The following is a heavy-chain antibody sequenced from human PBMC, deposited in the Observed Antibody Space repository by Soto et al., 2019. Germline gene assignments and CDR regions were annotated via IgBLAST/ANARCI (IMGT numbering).Heavy chain of an antibody. CDR2: IYYSGST. CDR1: GGSISSYY. J-gene: IGHJ4*02. V-gene: IGHV4-59*01. D-gene: IGHD3-10*01. CDR3: ARGSGITMVRGVTLDY. Sequence: SETLSLTCTVSGGSISSYYWSWIRQPPGKGLEWIGYIYYSGSTNYNPSLKSRVTISVDTSKNQFSLKLSSVTAADTAVYYCARGSGITMVRGVTLDYWGQGTLVTVSP.